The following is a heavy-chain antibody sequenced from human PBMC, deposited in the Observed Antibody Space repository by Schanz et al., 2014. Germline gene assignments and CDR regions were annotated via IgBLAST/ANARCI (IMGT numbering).Heavy chain of an antibody. D-gene: IGHD3-3*01. J-gene: IGHJ4*02. CDR1: GFTFSGYW. CDR3: AATTILAD. V-gene: IGHV3-21*02. CDR2: VSHGGTYI. Sequence: EVQLVESGGGLVQPGGSLRLSCAASGFTFSGYWMSWVRQAPGKGLEWVSSVSHGGTYIYYADSVRGRFTISRDNSKNTLYLQMNSLRAEDTAVYYCAATTILADWGQGTLVAVSS.